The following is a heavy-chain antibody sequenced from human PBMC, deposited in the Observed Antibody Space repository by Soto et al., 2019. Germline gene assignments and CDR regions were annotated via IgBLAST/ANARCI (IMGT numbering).Heavy chain of an antibody. CDR3: AKNQERELPRVIDF. D-gene: IGHD1-7*01. Sequence: VQLLESGGRLVQPGGSLRLSCAASGFTFSRYALNWVRQAPGKGLEWVSTISGSGATTNYADSVKGRFTISRDRSKNTLYLQMSSLRAEDTALYYCAKNQERELPRVIDFWGQGTLVTVSS. J-gene: IGHJ4*02. CDR2: ISGSGATT. V-gene: IGHV3-23*01. CDR1: GFTFSRYA.